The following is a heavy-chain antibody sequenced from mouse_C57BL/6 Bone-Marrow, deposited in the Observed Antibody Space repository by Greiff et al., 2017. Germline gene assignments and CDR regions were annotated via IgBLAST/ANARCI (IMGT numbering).Heavy chain of an antibody. D-gene: IGHD1-1*01. Sequence: QVQLQQPGAELVKPGASVQLSCKASGYTFTSYWMHWVKQRPGQGLEWIGMIHPNSGSTNYNEKFKSKATLTVDKSSSTAYMQLSSLTSEDSAVYYCAREYYYGSRDWYFDVWGTGTTVTVSS. V-gene: IGHV1-64*01. CDR1: GYTFTSYW. CDR2: IHPNSGST. CDR3: AREYYYGSRDWYFDV. J-gene: IGHJ1*03.